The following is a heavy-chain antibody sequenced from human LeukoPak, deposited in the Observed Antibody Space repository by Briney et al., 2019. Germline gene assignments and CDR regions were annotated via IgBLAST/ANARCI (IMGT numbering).Heavy chain of an antibody. V-gene: IGHV3-21*01. CDR3: ARSSGSYSSFDY. CDR2: ISSSGIYI. J-gene: IGHJ4*02. Sequence: PGGSLRLSCAASGFPINSYTMNWVRQAPGKGLEWVSSISSSGIYIYYADSVKGRFTTSRDNAKNSLYLQMNSLRAEDTAVYYCARSSGSYSSFDYWGQGTLVTVSS. D-gene: IGHD1-26*01. CDR1: GFPINSYT.